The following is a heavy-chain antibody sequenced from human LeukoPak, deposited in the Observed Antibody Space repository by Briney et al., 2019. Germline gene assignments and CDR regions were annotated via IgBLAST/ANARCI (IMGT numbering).Heavy chain of an antibody. D-gene: IGHD6-6*01. J-gene: IGHJ5*02. CDR1: GFTFSSYS. V-gene: IGHV3-48*02. CDR3: VRLYSISSAWLDP. CDR2: VSSSSKSI. Sequence: GGSLRLSCAASGFTFSSYSMNWVRQAPGKGLELVSYVSSSSKSIYYADSVKGRFTISRDNAENSLSLQMNSLRDEDTAVCYCVRLYSISSAWLDPWGQGTLVTVSS.